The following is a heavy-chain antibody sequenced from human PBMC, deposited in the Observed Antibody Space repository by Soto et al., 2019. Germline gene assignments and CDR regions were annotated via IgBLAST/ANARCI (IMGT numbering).Heavy chain of an antibody. J-gene: IGHJ6*02. CDR2: ISAYNGNT. Sequence: AAVKVSCKASGYTFTSYGISWVRQAPGQGLEWMGWISAYNGNTNYAQKLQGRVTMTTDTSTSTAYMELRSLRSDDTAVYYCASFMVLRYFDWSGYGMDVWGQGTTVTVSS. V-gene: IGHV1-18*04. CDR1: GYTFTSYG. D-gene: IGHD3-9*01. CDR3: ASFMVLRYFDWSGYGMDV.